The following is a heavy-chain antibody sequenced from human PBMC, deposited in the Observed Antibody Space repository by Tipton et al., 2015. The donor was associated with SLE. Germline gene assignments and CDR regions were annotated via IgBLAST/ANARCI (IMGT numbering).Heavy chain of an antibody. D-gene: IGHD1-26*01. Sequence: QVQLVQSGAEVKKPGSSVKLSCKASGGTFSSYTINWVRQAPGQGLEWMGGIIPIFGTANYAQKFQDRVTITTDESTSTAYMELSSLRSEDTAVYYCARGWTEVGATPSPYVYWGQGTLVTVSS. CDR3: ARGWTEVGATPSPYVY. CDR2: IIPIFGTA. V-gene: IGHV1-69*01. CDR1: GGTFSSYT. J-gene: IGHJ4*02.